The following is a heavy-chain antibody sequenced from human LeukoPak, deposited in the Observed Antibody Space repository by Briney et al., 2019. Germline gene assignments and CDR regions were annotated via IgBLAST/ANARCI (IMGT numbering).Heavy chain of an antibody. Sequence: SETLSLTCTVSGGYISSSSYYWGWIRQPPGKGLEWIGSIYYSGSTYYNPSLTSRVTMSVDTSKNQFSLRLSSVTAADTAVYYCARDSREYGSGSYLGYWGQGTLVTVSS. V-gene: IGHV4-39*07. CDR1: GGYISSSSYY. CDR2: IYYSGST. D-gene: IGHD3-10*01. J-gene: IGHJ4*02. CDR3: ARDSREYGSGSYLGY.